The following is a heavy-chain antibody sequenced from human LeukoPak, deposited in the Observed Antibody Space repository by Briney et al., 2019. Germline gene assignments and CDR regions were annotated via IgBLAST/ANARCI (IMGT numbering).Heavy chain of an antibody. CDR1: GFSFSDYD. J-gene: IGHJ4*02. Sequence: PGGSLRLSCAASGFSFSDYDMNWVRQAPGKGPEWVSYITSSGATKDYADSVKGRFTISRDNSKNTLYLQMNSLRAEDTAVYYCAKDSPYYYDSSGYSDYWGQGTLVTVSS. D-gene: IGHD3-22*01. CDR3: AKDSPYYYDSSGYSDY. V-gene: IGHV3-48*03. CDR2: ITSSGATK.